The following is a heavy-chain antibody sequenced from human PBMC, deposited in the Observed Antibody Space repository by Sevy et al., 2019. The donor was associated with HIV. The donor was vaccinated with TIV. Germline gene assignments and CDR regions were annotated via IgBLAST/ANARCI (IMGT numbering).Heavy chain of an antibody. D-gene: IGHD2-15*01. CDR3: ARVGYCRGGTCFSGFYYAMDV. Sequence: GGSLRLSCAVSGFTLTNEFFSWVRQAPGKGLEWVAVVYSGGATYYADSVKGRFTISRDKSKGTLYLQMKSLRAEYTAVYYCARVGYCRGGTCFSGFYYAMDVWGQGTTVTVSS. CDR1: GFTLTNEF. CDR2: VYSGGAT. V-gene: IGHV3-53*01. J-gene: IGHJ6*02.